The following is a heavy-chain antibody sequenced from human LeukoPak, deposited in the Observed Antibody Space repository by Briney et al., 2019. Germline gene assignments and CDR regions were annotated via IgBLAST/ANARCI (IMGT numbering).Heavy chain of an antibody. CDR3: ARSPVVMSRRGPSHAFDI. CDR2: VYYTGST. D-gene: IGHD2/OR15-2a*01. Sequence: SETLSLTCTVSGGSISSSGFYWGWLRQPPGKGLEWVGSVYYTGSTFYNPSLKSRVTTSVDTSKNQFSLKLSSVTAADTVVYYCARSPVVMSRRGPSHAFDIWGQGTMVTVSS. CDR1: GGSISSSGFY. J-gene: IGHJ3*02. V-gene: IGHV4-39*01.